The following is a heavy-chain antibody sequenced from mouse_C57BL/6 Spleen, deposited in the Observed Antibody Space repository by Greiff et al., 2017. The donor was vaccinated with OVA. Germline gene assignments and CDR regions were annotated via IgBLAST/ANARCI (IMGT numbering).Heavy chain of an antibody. J-gene: IGHJ2*01. D-gene: IGHD1-1*01. V-gene: IGHV1-69*01. Sequence: QVQLQQPGAELVMPGASVKLSCKASGYTFTSYWMHWVKQRPGQGLEWIGEIDPSDSYTNYNQKFKGKSTLTVDKSSSTAYMQRSSLTSEDSAVYDCARGGDYYGSFDYWGQGTTLTVSS. CDR3: ARGGDYYGSFDY. CDR1: GYTFTSYW. CDR2: IDPSDSYT.